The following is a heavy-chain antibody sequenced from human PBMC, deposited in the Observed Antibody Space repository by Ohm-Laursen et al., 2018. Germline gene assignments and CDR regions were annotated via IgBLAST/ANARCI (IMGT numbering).Heavy chain of an antibody. V-gene: IGHV1-46*01. CDR1: EYTFTSYY. CDR2: INPSGGST. Sequence: GASVKVSCKVSEYTFTSYYMHWVRQAPGQGLEWMGIINPSGGSTSYAQKFQGRVTMTRDTSTSTVYMELSSLRSEDTAVYYCAREEYSSPRPNYYYGMDVWGQGTTVTVSS. CDR3: AREEYSSPRPNYYYGMDV. D-gene: IGHD5-18*01. J-gene: IGHJ6*02.